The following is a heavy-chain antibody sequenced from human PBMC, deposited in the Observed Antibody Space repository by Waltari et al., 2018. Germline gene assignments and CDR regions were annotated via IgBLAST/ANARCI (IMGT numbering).Heavy chain of an antibody. CDR3: ARSDVVVAPARNNYYFPMEV. D-gene: IGHD2-21*01. CDR2: IYSSGST. V-gene: IGHV4-61*09. Sequence: QLQLQQSGPGLVKPSQTLSLACSLSGDSISGSYYWNWVRQTAGEGLEWLGYIYSSGSTKNNPSRQSRATISIVNKTQFSLKLAAVTAADTAVYYCARSDVVVAPARNNYYFPMEVWGQGTTVTVSS. J-gene: IGHJ6*03. CDR1: GDSISGSYY.